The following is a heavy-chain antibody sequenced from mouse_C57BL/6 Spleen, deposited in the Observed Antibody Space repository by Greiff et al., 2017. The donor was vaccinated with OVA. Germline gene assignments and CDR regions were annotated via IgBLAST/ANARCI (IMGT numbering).Heavy chain of an antibody. CDR3: APLYYYYDGTSSYYAMDY. CDR1: GYTFTSYW. CDR2: LNPSSGYT. V-gene: IGHV1-7*01. D-gene: IGHD2-4*01. J-gene: IGHJ4*01. Sequence: QVQLKESGAELAKPGASVKLSCKASGYTFTSYWMHWVKQRPGQGLEWIGNLNPSSGYTKYNQKFKDKATLTEDKSSSTAYMQLSSLSYEDSAVYYCAPLYYYYDGTSSYYAMDYGGQGTSVTVSA.